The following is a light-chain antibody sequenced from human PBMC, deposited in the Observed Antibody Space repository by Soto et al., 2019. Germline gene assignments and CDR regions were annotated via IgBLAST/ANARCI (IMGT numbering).Light chain of an antibody. Sequence: QSALTQPASVSGSPGQSITISCTGSSSDVGGYNSVAWYQQHPGKAPKLMIYDVTNRPSGVSNRFSGSKSGNTASLTISGLQAEDEAHYYCSSYTSSSTLDVVFGGGTKLTVL. J-gene: IGLJ2*01. CDR2: DVT. CDR1: SSDVGGYNS. CDR3: SSYTSSSTLDVV. V-gene: IGLV2-14*03.